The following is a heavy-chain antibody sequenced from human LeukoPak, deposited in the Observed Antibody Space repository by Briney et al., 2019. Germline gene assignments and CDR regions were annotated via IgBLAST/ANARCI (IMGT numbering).Heavy chain of an antibody. Sequence: ASVKVSCKASGYTFTGYYMHWARQTPGQGPEWMGWINPNSGGTNYAQKFQGRVTMTRDTSISTAYMELSRLRSDDTAVYYCARDHRIVGATTPDYWGQGTLVTVSS. J-gene: IGHJ4*02. D-gene: IGHD1-26*01. CDR2: INPNSGGT. CDR1: GYTFTGYY. V-gene: IGHV1-2*02. CDR3: ARDHRIVGATTPDY.